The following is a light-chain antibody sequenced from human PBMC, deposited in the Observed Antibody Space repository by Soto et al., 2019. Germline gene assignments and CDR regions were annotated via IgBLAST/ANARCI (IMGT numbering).Light chain of an antibody. CDR3: QQYNSYSRT. CDR2: KAS. CDR1: QSISSW. V-gene: IGKV1-5*03. Sequence: DIPMTQSPSTLSASVGDRVTIICRASQSISSWLAWYQQKPGKAPKLLIYKASSLESGVPSRFSGSGSGTEFTLSISCLQPDDFATYYCQQYNSYSRTFGQGTKVEIK. J-gene: IGKJ1*01.